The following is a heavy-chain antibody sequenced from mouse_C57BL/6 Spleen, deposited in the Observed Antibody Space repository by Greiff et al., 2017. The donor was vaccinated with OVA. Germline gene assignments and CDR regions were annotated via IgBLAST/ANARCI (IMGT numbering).Heavy chain of an antibody. J-gene: IGHJ2*01. CDR1: GFTFSSYG. CDR3: ARHEGDYYYGSSPYYFDY. D-gene: IGHD1-1*01. V-gene: IGHV5-6*01. Sequence: EVKLMESGGDLVKPGGSLKLSCAASGFTFSSYGLSWVRQTPDKRLVWVATISSGGSYTYYPDSVKGRFTISRDNAKNTLYLQMSSLKSEDTAMYYCARHEGDYYYGSSPYYFDYWGQGTTLTVSS. CDR2: ISSGGSYT.